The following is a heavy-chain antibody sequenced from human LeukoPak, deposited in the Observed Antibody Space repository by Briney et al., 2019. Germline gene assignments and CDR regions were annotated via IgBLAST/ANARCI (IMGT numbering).Heavy chain of an antibody. CDR3: ARSAYCGGDCYSIDY. D-gene: IGHD2-21*02. J-gene: IGHJ4*02. Sequence: PSETLSLTCTVSGGFISSYYWTWIRQPPGKRLEWVGYIYYNGNTNYNPSLRSRVTMSLDTSKNQFSLKLSSVTAADTAVYYCARSAYCGGDCYSIDYWGQGTLVTVSS. CDR1: GGFISSYY. V-gene: IGHV4-59*01. CDR2: IYYNGNT.